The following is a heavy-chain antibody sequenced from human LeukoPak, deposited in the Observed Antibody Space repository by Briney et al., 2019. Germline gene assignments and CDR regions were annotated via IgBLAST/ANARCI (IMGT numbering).Heavy chain of an antibody. CDR2: IYTSGST. CDR3: ASGGELGVTLRFDY. J-gene: IGHJ4*02. V-gene: IGHV4-4*07. CDR1: GGSISSYY. D-gene: IGHD3-16*01. Sequence: SETLSLTCTVSGGSISSYYWSWIRQPAGKGLEWIGRIYTSGSTNYNPSLKSRVTISVDTSKNQFSLKLSSVTAADTAVYYCASGGELGVTLRFDYWGQGTLVTVSS.